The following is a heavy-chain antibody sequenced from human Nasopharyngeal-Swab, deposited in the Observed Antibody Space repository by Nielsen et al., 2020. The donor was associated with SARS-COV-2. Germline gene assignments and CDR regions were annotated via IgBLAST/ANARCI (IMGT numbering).Heavy chain of an antibody. D-gene: IGHD2-2*01. J-gene: IGHJ3*02. CDR2: INPSGGST. Sequence: WVRQAPGQGLEWMGIINPSGGSTSYAQKFQGRVTMTRDTSTSTVYMELSSLRSEDTAVYYCARDRDCSSTSCYRGIDIWGQGTMLTVSS. V-gene: IGHV1-46*01. CDR3: ARDRDCSSTSCYRGIDI.